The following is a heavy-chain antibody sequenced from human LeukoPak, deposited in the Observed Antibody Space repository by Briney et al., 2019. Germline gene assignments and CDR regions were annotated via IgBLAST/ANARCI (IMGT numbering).Heavy chain of an antibody. CDR2: IYASGST. D-gene: IGHD6-6*01. CDR3: VRSSSSIFDY. CDR1: GGSISSSSYY. V-gene: IGHV4-61*02. Sequence: SETLSLTCTVSGGSISSSSYYWSWTRQPAGKGLEWIGRIYASGSTNYNPSLKSRVTISVDTSKNQFSLRLSSVTAADTAVYYCVRSSSSIFDYWGQGTLVTVSS. J-gene: IGHJ4*02.